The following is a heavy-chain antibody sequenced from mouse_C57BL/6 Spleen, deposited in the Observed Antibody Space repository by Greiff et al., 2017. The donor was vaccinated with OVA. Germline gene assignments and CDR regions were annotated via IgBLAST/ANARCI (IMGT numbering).Heavy chain of an antibody. Sequence: QVQLRQPGAELVKPGASVKLSCKASGYTFTSYWMHWVKQRPGRGLEWIGRIDPNSGGTKYNEKFKSKATLTVDKPSSTAYMQLSSLTSEDSAVYYCATAQATYFDYWGQGTTLTVSS. CDR1: GYTFTSYW. CDR3: ATAQATYFDY. J-gene: IGHJ2*01. D-gene: IGHD3-2*02. CDR2: IDPNSGGT. V-gene: IGHV1-72*01.